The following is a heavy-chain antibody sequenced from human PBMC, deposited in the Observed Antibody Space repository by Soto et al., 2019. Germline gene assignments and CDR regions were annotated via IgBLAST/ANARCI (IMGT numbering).Heavy chain of an antibody. J-gene: IGHJ4*02. CDR2: IIPIFGTA. CDR3: ARAGVYDFLYYFDY. CDR1: GGTFSSYA. D-gene: IGHD3-3*01. V-gene: IGHV1-69*12. Sequence: QVQLVQSGAEVKKPGSSVKVSCKASGGTFSSYAISWVRQAPGQGLEWMGGIIPIFGTANYAQKFQGRVTXXAXEXXSTAYMELSSLRSEDTAVYYCARAGVYDFLYYFDYWGQGTLVTVSS.